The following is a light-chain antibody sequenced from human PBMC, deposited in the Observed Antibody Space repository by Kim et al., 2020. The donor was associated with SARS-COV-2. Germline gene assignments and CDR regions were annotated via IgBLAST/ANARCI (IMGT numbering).Light chain of an antibody. CDR1: QSVSSN. Sequence: EIVMTQSPATLSVSPGERATLSCRASQSVSSNLAWYQQKPGQALRLLIYGASTRATGIPARFSGSGSGTEFTLTISSLQSEDFAVYYCHQYNNWPPTFGQGTKLEI. J-gene: IGKJ2*01. CDR2: GAS. CDR3: HQYNNWPPT. V-gene: IGKV3-15*01.